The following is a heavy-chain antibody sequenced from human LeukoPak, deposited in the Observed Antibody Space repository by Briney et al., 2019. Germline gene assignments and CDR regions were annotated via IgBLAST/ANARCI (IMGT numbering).Heavy chain of an antibody. CDR1: GYSFTGYG. V-gene: IGHV1-18*01. Sequence: ASVKASCKASGYSFTGYGINWVRQAPGQGLEWMGWISNDNGITNYAQQFQGRVTMTRDTSTSTVYMELGSLRSEDTAVYYCARDLGDRITYAFDIWGQGTMVTVSS. CDR3: ARDLGDRITYAFDI. CDR2: ISNDNGIT. J-gene: IGHJ3*02. D-gene: IGHD2-21*01.